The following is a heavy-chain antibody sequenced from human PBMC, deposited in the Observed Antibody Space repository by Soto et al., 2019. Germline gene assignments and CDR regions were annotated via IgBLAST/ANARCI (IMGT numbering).Heavy chain of an antibody. Sequence: ASVQVSCQASGYTLSSHDSNWVRQAKGQGLEWMGWMNPNSGDTGYAQKFQGRVTMTRDTSAGTAYMELSSLRSEDTAVYYCARVGGNWNDDYFDYWGQGTLVTVSS. CDR3: ARVGGNWNDDYFDY. V-gene: IGHV1-8*01. D-gene: IGHD1-1*01. CDR2: MNPNSGDT. J-gene: IGHJ4*02. CDR1: GYTLSSHD.